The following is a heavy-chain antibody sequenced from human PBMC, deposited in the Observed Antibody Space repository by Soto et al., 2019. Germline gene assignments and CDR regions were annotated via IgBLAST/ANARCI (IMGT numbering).Heavy chain of an antibody. CDR2: INPNSGGT. D-gene: IGHD3-22*01. CDR1: GYTFTXYY. J-gene: IGHJ5*02. CDR3: ARDDSSGPGRLDP. V-gene: IGHV1-2*04. Sequence: ASVKVSCKASGYTFTXYYMHWVRQAPGQGLEWMGWINPNSGGTNYAQKFQGWVTMTRDTSISTAYTELSRLRSDDTAVYYCARDDSSGPGRLDPWGQGTLVTVSS.